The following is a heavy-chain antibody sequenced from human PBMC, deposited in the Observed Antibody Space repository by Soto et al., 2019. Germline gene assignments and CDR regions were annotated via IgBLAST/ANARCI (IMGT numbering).Heavy chain of an antibody. J-gene: IGHJ6*02. CDR2: IYYSGST. D-gene: IGHD2-2*01. Sequence: SETLSLTCTVSGGSISSGGYYWSWIRQPPGKGLEWIGYIYYSGSTNYNPSLKSRVTISVDTSKNQFSLKLSSVTAADTAVYYCARHAPYCSSTSHRGYGMDVSGQGTTVTVSS. CDR3: ARHAPYCSSTSHRGYGMDV. V-gene: IGHV4-61*08. CDR1: GGSISSGGYY.